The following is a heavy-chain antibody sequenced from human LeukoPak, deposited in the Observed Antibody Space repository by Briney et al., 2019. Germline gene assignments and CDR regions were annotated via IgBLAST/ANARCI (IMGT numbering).Heavy chain of an antibody. J-gene: IGHJ6*03. CDR3: AKNGDRGAYCTGGTCYPYFYYYMDV. Sequence: GGSLRLSCAASGFTFSDYYMSWIRQAPGKGLEWVAVISFHGTDTFYADSVKGRFTISRDNSKNTLYLQMNSLRAEDTAIYYCAKNGDRGAYCTGGTCYPYFYYYMDVWGKGTTVTI. V-gene: IGHV3-30*18. CDR1: GFTFSDYY. CDR2: ISFHGTDT. D-gene: IGHD2-15*01.